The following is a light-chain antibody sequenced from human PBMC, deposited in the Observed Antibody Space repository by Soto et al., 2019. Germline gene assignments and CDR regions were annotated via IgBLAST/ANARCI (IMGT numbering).Light chain of an antibody. V-gene: IGLV2-14*03. J-gene: IGLJ1*01. CDR3: FSFTTTSTHV. Sequence: QSALTQPASVSGSPGQSVTISRTGASSDVGGSDHVSWYQQHPGKAPKLILYEVNNRPSGVSNRFSGSKSGNTASLIISGLQVEDEAEYFCFSFTTTSTHVFGTGTKVTVL. CDR1: SSDVGGSDH. CDR2: EVN.